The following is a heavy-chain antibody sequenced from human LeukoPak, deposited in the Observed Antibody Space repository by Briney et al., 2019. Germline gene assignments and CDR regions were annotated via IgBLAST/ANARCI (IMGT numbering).Heavy chain of an antibody. J-gene: IGHJ4*02. Sequence: SETLSLTCTVSGGSISSGGYYWSWIRQHPGKGLEWIGYIYYSGSTNYNPSLKSRVTISVDTSKNQFSLKLSSVTAADTAVYYCARVGPYTAFDYWGQGTLVTVSS. CDR3: ARVGPYTAFDY. D-gene: IGHD3-16*01. V-gene: IGHV4-61*08. CDR2: IYYSGST. CDR1: GGSISSGGYY.